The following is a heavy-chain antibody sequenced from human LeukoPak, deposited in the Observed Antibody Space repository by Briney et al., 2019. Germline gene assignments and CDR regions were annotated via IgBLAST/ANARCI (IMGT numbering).Heavy chain of an antibody. Sequence: SETLSLTCTVSGDSISSSTYYGGWIRQPPGKGLEWLGSIYHSGSTYYNPSLKSRVTISVDRSKNQFSLKLSSVTAADTAVYYCARGYYYDSSGYPLFDYWGQGTLVTVSS. CDR3: ARGYYYDSSGYPLFDY. CDR2: IYHSGST. V-gene: IGHV4-39*07. D-gene: IGHD3-22*01. J-gene: IGHJ4*02. CDR1: GDSISSSTYY.